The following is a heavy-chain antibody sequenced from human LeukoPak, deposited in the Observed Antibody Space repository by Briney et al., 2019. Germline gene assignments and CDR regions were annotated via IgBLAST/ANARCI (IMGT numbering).Heavy chain of an antibody. V-gene: IGHV5-51*01. CDR3: ARRGDYSGWFDP. CDR2: IYPGDSDT. CDR1: GYSFANYW. Sequence: GESLKISCKGSGYSFANYWIGWVRPTPGKGLEWMGIIYPGDSDTRYNPSFPRQVTISAHKYISTASLQQSSLSPADTAMYYCARRGDYSGWFDPWGQGTLVIVSS. J-gene: IGHJ5*02. D-gene: IGHD3-10*01.